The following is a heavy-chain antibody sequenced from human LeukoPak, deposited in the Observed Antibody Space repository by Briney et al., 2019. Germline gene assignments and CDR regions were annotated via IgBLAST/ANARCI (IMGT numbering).Heavy chain of an antibody. CDR2: IIPILGIA. CDR1: GGTFSSYA. CDR3: ARPSYSSSWWDAFDI. J-gene: IGHJ3*02. V-gene: IGHV1-69*04. D-gene: IGHD6-13*01. Sequence: GASVKVSCKASGGTFSSYAISWVRQAPGQGLEWMGRIIPILGIANYAQKFQGRVTITADKSTSTAYMELSSLRSEDTAVYYCARPSYSSSWWDAFDIWGQGTMVTVSS.